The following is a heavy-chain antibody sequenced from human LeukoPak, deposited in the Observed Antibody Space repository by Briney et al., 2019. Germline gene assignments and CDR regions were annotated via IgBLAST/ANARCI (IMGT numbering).Heavy chain of an antibody. CDR1: GGSISSYY. CDR2: IYYSGST. J-gene: IGHJ4*02. V-gene: IGHV4-59*12. Sequence: SETLSLTCTVSGGSISSYYWSWIRQPPGKGLEWIGYIYYSGSTNYNPSLKSRVTISVDTSKNQFSLKLSSVTAADTAVYYCARGMRESPYWGQGTLVTVSS. CDR3: ARGMRESPY.